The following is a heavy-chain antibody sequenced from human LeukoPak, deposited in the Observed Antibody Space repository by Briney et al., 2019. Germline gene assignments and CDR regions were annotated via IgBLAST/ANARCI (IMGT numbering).Heavy chain of an antibody. CDR1: GYTFNSYD. D-gene: IGHD2-15*01. CDR3: AXSRGPQQGSPLFDY. V-gene: IGHV1-8*01. CDR2: MNPNSGNT. Sequence: GASVKVSCKASGYTFNSYDINWVRQATGQGFEWMGWMNPNSGNTGYAQKFQGRVTMTRDTSISTAYLELSSLRSDDTAVYYCAXSRGPQQGSPLFDYWGQGTLVTVSS. J-gene: IGHJ4*02.